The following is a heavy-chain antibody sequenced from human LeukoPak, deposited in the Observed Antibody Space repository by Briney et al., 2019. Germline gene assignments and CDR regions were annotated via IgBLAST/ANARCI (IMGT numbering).Heavy chain of an antibody. Sequence: ASVKVSCKATGYIFTSYYMHWVRQAPGQGLDWMAIINPSSGSTSYAQQFQGRVTMTRDTSTSTVHMELSSLRSDDTAVYYCGRMGEQQSFDYWGQGTLVTVSS. CDR2: INPSSGST. CDR1: GYIFTSYY. V-gene: IGHV1-46*01. J-gene: IGHJ4*02. D-gene: IGHD3-16*01. CDR3: GRMGEQQSFDY.